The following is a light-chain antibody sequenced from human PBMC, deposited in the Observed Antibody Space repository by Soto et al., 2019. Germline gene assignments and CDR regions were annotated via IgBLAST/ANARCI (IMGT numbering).Light chain of an antibody. CDR1: SRDVGAYTF. CDR3: SSYTTSSTPLYV. CDR2: EVR. Sequence: QSALTQPASVSGSPGQSITISCTGTSRDVGAYTFVSWYQQHPGKAPKLIIYEVRNRPSGVSNRFSGSKSGNTASLTISGLQSEDEADYYCSSYTTSSTPLYVFGNGTKLTVL. V-gene: IGLV2-14*01. J-gene: IGLJ1*01.